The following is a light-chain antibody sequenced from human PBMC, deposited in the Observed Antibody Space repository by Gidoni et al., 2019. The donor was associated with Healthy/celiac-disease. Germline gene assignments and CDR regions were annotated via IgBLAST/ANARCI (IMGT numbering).Light chain of an antibody. CDR1: SSNIGSNT. V-gene: IGLV1-44*01. CDR2: SNT. Sequence: QSVLTQPPSASGTHGQRVTISCSGSSSNIGSNTVNWYQQLPGTSPKLLIYSNTQRPSGVPHRFSGSKSGTSASLAISGLQSEDEADYYCAAWDDSLNGRGVFGGGTKLTVL. CDR3: AAWDDSLNGRGV. J-gene: IGLJ2*01.